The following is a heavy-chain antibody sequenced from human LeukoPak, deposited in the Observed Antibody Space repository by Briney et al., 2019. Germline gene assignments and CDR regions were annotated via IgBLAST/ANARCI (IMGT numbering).Heavy chain of an antibody. D-gene: IGHD2-2*01. V-gene: IGHV3-66*01. CDR1: GFTVSSNY. CDR3: ASITPIGYCSSTSCYXAYFQH. J-gene: IGHJ1*01. Sequence: GGSLRLSCAASGFTVSSNYMSWVRQAPGKGLEWVSVIYSGGSTYYADSVKGRFTISRDNSKNTLYLQMNSLRAEDTAVYYCASITPIGYCSSTSCYXAYFQHWGQGTLVTVSS. CDR2: IYSGGST.